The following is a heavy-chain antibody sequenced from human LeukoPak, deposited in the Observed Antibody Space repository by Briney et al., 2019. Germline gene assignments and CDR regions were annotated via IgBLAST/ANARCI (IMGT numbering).Heavy chain of an antibody. Sequence: SETLSLTCTVPGGAISSYYWSWIRQPPGKGLEWIGYVSYTGDASQNPSLRGRVTMSVDTSNNQVFLELSSVTAADTAVYYCARGWNYGDYWGQGTLVTVSS. V-gene: IGHV4-59*01. CDR3: ARGWNYGDY. J-gene: IGHJ4*02. CDR1: GGAISSYY. CDR2: VSYTGDA. D-gene: IGHD3-3*01.